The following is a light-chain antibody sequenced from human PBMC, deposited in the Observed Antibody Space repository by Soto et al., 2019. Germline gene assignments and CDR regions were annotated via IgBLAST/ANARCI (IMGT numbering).Light chain of an antibody. Sequence: EIVLTQSPGTLSVSPGERATLSCRASQSVSSDYLAWYQQKPGQAPRLLMYGASNRFTGIPDRFSGSGSGTDFTLTISRLEPEDSAVYYCQKYGSSPRFGQGTKVDIK. J-gene: IGKJ1*01. CDR1: QSVSSDY. V-gene: IGKV3-20*01. CDR2: GAS. CDR3: QKYGSSPR.